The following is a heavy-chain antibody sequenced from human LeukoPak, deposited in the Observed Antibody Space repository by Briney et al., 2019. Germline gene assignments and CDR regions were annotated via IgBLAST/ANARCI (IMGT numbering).Heavy chain of an antibody. CDR3: AKYYYGSGSYLDI. Sequence: GGSLRLSCAASGFTFSSYAMHWVRQAPGKGLEWVAVISYDGSNKYYADSVKGRFTISRDNSKNTLYLQMNSLRAEDTAVYYCAKYYYGSGSYLDIWGQGTMVTVSS. CDR1: GFTFSSYA. CDR2: ISYDGSNK. D-gene: IGHD3-10*01. J-gene: IGHJ3*02. V-gene: IGHV3-30-3*02.